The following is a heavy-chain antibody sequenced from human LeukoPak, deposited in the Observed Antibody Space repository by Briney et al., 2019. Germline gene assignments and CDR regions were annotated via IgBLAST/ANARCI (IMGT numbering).Heavy chain of an antibody. Sequence: SVTLSLTFTVSGGPISSYYWSWIPQPPGKGLEWIGYQYYSGSTIYNPSLKSRVTISVDTSKNQFSLKLSSVTAADTAMYYCARRAYSSGWSYFDYWGQGTLVTVSS. CDR3: ARRAYSSGWSYFDY. J-gene: IGHJ4*02. CDR2: QYYSGST. D-gene: IGHD6-19*01. V-gene: IGHV4-59*01. CDR1: GGPISSYY.